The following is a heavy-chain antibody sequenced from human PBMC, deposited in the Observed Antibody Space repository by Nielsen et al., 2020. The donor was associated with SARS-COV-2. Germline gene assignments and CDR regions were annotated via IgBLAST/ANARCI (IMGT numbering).Heavy chain of an antibody. CDR3: ARDGSSSWYVSYYYGMDV. J-gene: IGHJ6*02. V-gene: IGHV3-7*03. Sequence: GESLKISCAASGFTFSSYWMSWVRQAPGKGLEWVANIKQDGSEKYYVDSVKGRFTISRDNAKNSLYLQMNSLRAEDTAVYYCARDGSSSWYVSYYYGMDVWGQGTTVTVSS. D-gene: IGHD6-13*01. CDR1: GFTFSSYW. CDR2: IKQDGSEK.